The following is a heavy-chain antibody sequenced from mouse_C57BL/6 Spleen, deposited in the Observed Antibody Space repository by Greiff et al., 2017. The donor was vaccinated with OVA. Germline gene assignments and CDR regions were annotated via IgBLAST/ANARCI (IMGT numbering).Heavy chain of an antibody. Sequence: VMLVESGPGLVQPSQSLSITCTVSGFSLTSYGVHWVRQSPGKGLEWLGVIWSGGSTDYNAAFISRLSISKDNSKSQVFFKMNSLQADDTAIYYCASGTGTNAMDYWGQGTSVTVSS. V-gene: IGHV2-2*01. CDR3: ASGTGTNAMDY. CDR2: IWSGGST. J-gene: IGHJ4*01. D-gene: IGHD4-1*01. CDR1: GFSLTSYG.